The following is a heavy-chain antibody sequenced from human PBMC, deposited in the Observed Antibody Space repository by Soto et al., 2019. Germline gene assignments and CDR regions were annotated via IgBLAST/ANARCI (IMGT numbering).Heavy chain of an antibody. CDR3: ARDLTGRNWFDT. V-gene: IGHV4-59*01. D-gene: IGHD2-8*02. J-gene: IGHJ5*02. CDR1: GGPMSSYY. Sequence: PSETLSLTCSVSGGPMSSYYWSWVRQPPGKGLEWIGFMSYSGSTNYNPSLKSRVTISVDTSMNQFSLNLRSVTAADTAVYYCARDLTGRNWFDTWGQGTLVTVSS. CDR2: MSYSGST.